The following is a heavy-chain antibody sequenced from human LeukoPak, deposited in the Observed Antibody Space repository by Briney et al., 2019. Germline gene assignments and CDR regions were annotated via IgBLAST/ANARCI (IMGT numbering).Heavy chain of an antibody. V-gene: IGHV4-34*01. D-gene: IGHD3-10*01. Sequence: SETLSLTCAVYGGSFSGYYWSWIRQPPGKGLEWIGEINHSGSTNYNPSLKSRVTISVDTSKNQFSLKLSSVTAADTAVYYCARGRVVRRVMAYWGQGTLVTVSS. J-gene: IGHJ4*02. CDR3: ARGRVVRRVMAY. CDR2: INHSGST. CDR1: GGSFSGYY.